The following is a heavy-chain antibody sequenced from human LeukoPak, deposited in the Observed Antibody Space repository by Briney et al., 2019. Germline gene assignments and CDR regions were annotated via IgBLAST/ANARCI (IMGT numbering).Heavy chain of an antibody. D-gene: IGHD2-15*01. J-gene: IGHJ5*02. Sequence: GESLKISCKGSGYSINNYWIGWVRQLPGKGLEWMGIIYPADSDIRYSPSFQGQVTISADKSISTAYLQWSSLKATDTAMYYCARQEYCSGGSCYTWFDPWGQGALVTVSS. CDR3: ARQEYCSGGSCYTWFDP. CDR2: IYPADSDI. CDR1: GYSINNYW. V-gene: IGHV5-51*01.